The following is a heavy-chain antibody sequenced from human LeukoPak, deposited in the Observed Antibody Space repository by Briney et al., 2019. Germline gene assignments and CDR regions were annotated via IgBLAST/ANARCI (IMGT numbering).Heavy chain of an antibody. V-gene: IGHV5-51*01. CDR3: ARFSGPSLESNWFAP. D-gene: IGHD3-10*01. CDR2: IFPLDSSI. CDR1: GYRFSDYW. Sequence: GESLKISCKGSGYRFSDYWIGWVRQMPGKGLEWVGIIFPLDSSIKYSPSFQGPITISADKSLSTAYLQWSSLEASDTAIYYCARFSGPSLESNWFAPWGQGTLVTVSS. J-gene: IGHJ5*02.